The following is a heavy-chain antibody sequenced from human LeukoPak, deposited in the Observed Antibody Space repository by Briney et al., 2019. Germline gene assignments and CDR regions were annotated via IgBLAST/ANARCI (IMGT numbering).Heavy chain of an antibody. CDR2: ISSSSSYI. Sequence: GGSLRLSCAASGFTFSSYSMNWVRQAPGKGLEWVSSISSSSSYIYYADSVKGRFTISRDNAKNSLYLQMNSLRAEDTAVYYCARGREVVRGGDNYYYYMDVWGKGTTVTVSS. CDR3: ARGREVVRGGDNYYYYMDV. J-gene: IGHJ6*03. V-gene: IGHV3-21*01. D-gene: IGHD3-10*01. CDR1: GFTFSSYS.